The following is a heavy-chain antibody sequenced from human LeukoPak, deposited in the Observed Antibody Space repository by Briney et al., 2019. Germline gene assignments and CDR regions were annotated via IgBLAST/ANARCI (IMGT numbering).Heavy chain of an antibody. Sequence: GGSLRLSCEASGFTFDMYAISWGRQAPGKGLEWVASVSGGVGATYYSDSVRGRFTISRDNSKKTVSLQLNSLRAEDTAVYYCTKGGDFTNSWYYYGMDVWGQGTTVIVSS. CDR1: GFTFDMYA. V-gene: IGHV3-23*01. CDR3: TKGGDFTNSWYYYGMDV. CDR2: VSGGVGAT. J-gene: IGHJ6*02. D-gene: IGHD6-13*01.